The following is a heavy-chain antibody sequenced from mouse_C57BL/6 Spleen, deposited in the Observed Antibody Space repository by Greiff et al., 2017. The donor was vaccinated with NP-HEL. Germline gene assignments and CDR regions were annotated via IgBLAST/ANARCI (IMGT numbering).Heavy chain of an antibody. V-gene: IGHV1-52*01. D-gene: IGHD1-1*01. Sequence: QVQLQQPGAELVRPGSSVKLSCKASGYTFTSYWMHWVKQRPIQGLEWIGNIDPSDSETHYNQKFKDKATLTVDKSSSTAYMQLSSLTSEDSAVYYWARDGSYYGSEDYWGQGTTLTVSS. CDR3: ARDGSYYGSEDY. CDR1: GYTFTSYW. CDR2: IDPSDSET. J-gene: IGHJ2*01.